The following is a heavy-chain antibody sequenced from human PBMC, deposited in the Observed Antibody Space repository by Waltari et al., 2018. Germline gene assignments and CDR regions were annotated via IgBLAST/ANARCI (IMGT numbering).Heavy chain of an antibody. D-gene: IGHD5-12*01. CDR1: GGSISSHY. J-gene: IGHJ3*02. CDR2: IYYSGST. CDR3: ARGRDGYNWPIPDAFDI. Sequence: QVQLQESGPGLVKPSETLSLTCTVSGGSISSHYWSWIRQPPGKGLEWIGYIYYSGSTNYNPSLKRRVTISVDTSKNQFSLKLSAVTAADTAVYYCARGRDGYNWPIPDAFDIWGQGTMVTVSS. V-gene: IGHV4-59*11.